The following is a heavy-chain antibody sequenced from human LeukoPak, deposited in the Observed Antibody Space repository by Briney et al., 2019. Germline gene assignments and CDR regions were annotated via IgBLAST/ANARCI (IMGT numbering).Heavy chain of an antibody. CDR2: ISSSGITK. V-gene: IGHV3-48*03. Sequence: GGSLRLSCAASGFTFSDYEMIWVRQTPGKGLEWVSYISSSGITKMYADSVKARFTISRDNAKNSLSLQMNSLRAEDTAVYYCVRDGGASGYDLLDYWGQGTLVTVSS. J-gene: IGHJ4*02. CDR3: VRDGGASGYDLLDY. D-gene: IGHD5-12*01. CDR1: GFTFSDYE.